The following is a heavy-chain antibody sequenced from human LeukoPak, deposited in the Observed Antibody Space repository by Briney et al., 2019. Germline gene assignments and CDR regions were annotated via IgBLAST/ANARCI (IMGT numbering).Heavy chain of an antibody. CDR2: ISPSVGSA. V-gene: IGHV1-46*01. CDR1: GYTFTSYY. D-gene: IGHD3-22*01. CDR3: ARDRKYYYDSSGYSTGADP. J-gene: IGHJ5*02. Sequence: ASVKVSCKAFGYTFTSYYMHWVRQAPGQGLEWMGIISPSVGSAAYAQKFQGRVTMTRDTSISTAYMELSRLRSDDTAVYYCARDRKYYYDSSGYSTGADPWGQGTLVTVSS.